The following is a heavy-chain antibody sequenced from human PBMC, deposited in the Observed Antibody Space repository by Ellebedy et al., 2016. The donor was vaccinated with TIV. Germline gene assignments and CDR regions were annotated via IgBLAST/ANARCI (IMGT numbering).Heavy chain of an antibody. CDR2: MYTSGST. CDR3: MRGPLGNYIDS. J-gene: IGHJ4*02. Sequence: SETLSLTCTVSGGSISSYYWSWIRQPAGKGLEWIGRMYTSGSTNYNPSLKSRVTMSVDTSKNHFSLKVSSVTAADTALYFCMRGPLGNYIDSWGQGALVTVSS. CDR1: GGSISSYY. D-gene: IGHD3-10*01. V-gene: IGHV4-4*07.